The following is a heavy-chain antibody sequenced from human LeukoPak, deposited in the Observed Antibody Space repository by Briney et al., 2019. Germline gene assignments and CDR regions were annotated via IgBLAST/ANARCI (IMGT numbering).Heavy chain of an antibody. Sequence: EASVKVSFKASGYTFTSYGISWVRQAPGQGVEWMGWISAYNGNTNYAQKLQGRVTMTTDTSTSTAYMELRSLRSDDTAVYYCARDRNCSGGSCYSVDYYYYGMDVWGQGTTVTVSS. CDR2: ISAYNGNT. D-gene: IGHD2-15*01. V-gene: IGHV1-18*01. CDR3: ARDRNCSGGSCYSVDYYYYGMDV. J-gene: IGHJ6*02. CDR1: GYTFTSYG.